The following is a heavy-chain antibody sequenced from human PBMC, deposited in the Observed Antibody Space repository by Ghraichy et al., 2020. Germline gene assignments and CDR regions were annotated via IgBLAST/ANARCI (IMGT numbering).Heavy chain of an antibody. Sequence: GGSLRLSCAASGFTFSTYAMSWVRQTPGKGLEWVSDISSSGGSTNYADSVKGRFTISRDNSKHTLYLHMSSLRAEDTAVYYCAKCSTQPANWFDPRGQGTLVTVSS. CDR2: ISSSGGST. CDR3: AKCSTQPANWFDP. V-gene: IGHV3-23*01. D-gene: IGHD3-10*02. CDR1: GFTFSTYA. J-gene: IGHJ5*02.